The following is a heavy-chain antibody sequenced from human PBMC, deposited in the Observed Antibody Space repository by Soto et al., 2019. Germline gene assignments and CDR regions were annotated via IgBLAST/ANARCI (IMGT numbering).Heavy chain of an antibody. D-gene: IGHD3-3*01. J-gene: IGHJ6*03. CDR2: INHSGST. CDR1: GGSFSGYY. V-gene: IGHV4-34*01. Sequence: QVQLQQWGAGLLKPSETLSLTCAVYGGSFSGYYWSWIRQPPGKGLEWIGEINHSGSTNYNPSLKSRVTIPVDTSKNQFSLKLGSVTAADTAVYYCARGPTHAYDFWSGYYYYMDVWGKGTTFTVSS. CDR3: ARGPTHAYDFWSGYYYYMDV.